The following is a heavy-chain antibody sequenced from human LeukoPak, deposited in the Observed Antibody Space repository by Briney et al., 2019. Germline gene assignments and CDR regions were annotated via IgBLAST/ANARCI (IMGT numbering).Heavy chain of an antibody. V-gene: IGHV3-48*03. Sequence: PGGSLRLSCAASGFTFRSYDMNWVRQVPGRGPEWVSYISTGGTTIYYADSVKGRFTMSRDNAKNSLYLQMNSLRAADTAVYYCARDLPYYYDSSGYYYYYYYMDVWGKGTTVTVSS. CDR2: ISTGGTTI. D-gene: IGHD3-22*01. CDR3: ARDLPYYYDSSGYYYYYYYMDV. CDR1: GFTFRSYD. J-gene: IGHJ6*03.